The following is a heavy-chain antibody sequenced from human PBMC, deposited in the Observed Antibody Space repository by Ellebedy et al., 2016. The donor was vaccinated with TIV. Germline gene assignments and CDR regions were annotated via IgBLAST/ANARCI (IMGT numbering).Heavy chain of an antibody. CDR2: IKQDGSEK. Sequence: GESLKISCAASGFTFSIYWMSWVRQAPGKGLECVANIKQDGSEKSYVDSVKGRFTISRDNAKNSLYLQMNSLRAEDTAVYYCAKTFITMIVVLITPYFDYWGQGTLVTVSS. J-gene: IGHJ4*02. V-gene: IGHV3-7*03. D-gene: IGHD3-22*01. CDR3: AKTFITMIVVLITPYFDY. CDR1: GFTFSIYW.